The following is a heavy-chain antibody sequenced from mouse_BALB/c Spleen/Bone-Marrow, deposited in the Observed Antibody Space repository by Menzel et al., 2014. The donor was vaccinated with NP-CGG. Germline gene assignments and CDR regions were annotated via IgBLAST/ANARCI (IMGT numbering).Heavy chain of an antibody. CDR2: IYPRDGDT. CDR3: ARWDDGNY. D-gene: IGHD4-1*01. Sequence: QVQLQQSRPELVKPGASGKTSCNASGYAFSSSWMNWVKQRPGQGLEWIGRIYPRDGDTYYNAKFKGKATLTADKSSSTAYMQLSSLTSADSAVYFCARWDDGNYWSEGATIKVSS. V-gene: IGHV1-82*01. J-gene: IGHJ2*01. CDR1: GYAFSSSW.